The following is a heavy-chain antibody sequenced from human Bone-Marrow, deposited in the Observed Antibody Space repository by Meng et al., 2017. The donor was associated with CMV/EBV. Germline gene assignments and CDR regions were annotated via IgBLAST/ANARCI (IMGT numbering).Heavy chain of an antibody. V-gene: IGHV3-21*01. J-gene: IGHJ6*02. CDR2: ISSSSSNI. CDR3: ARDWMEVLPYYYYGMDV. Sequence: GESLKISCAASGFAFSIYSMNWVRQAPGKGLEWVASISSSSSNIYYADSVKGRFTISRDNAKNSLHLQMNSLRAEDMAVYYCARDWMEVLPYYYYGMDVWGQGNTVTVSS. CDR1: GFAFSIYS. D-gene: IGHD1-7*01.